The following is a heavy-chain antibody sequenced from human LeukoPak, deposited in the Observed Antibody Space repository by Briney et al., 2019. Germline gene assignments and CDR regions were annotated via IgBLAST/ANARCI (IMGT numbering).Heavy chain of an antibody. CDR1: GFSFSSYW. CDR2: IKHDGSQK. V-gene: IGHV3-7*01. D-gene: IGHD3-10*01. J-gene: IGHJ4*02. Sequence: GFLRLSCAASGFSFSSYWMTWVRQAPGRGLEWVANIKHDGSQKYYVDSVKGRFTISRDNAKNSLYLQMNSLRAEDTAVYYCVSTGSLLDVWGQGTLVTVS. CDR3: VSTGSLLDV.